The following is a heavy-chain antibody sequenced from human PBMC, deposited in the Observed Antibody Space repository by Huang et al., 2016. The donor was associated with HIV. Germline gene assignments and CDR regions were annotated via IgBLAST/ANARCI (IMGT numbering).Heavy chain of an antibody. CDR3: ARGPSPWLQEAFDI. D-gene: IGHD5-12*01. CDR1: GGSISSYY. J-gene: IGHJ3*02. CDR2: IYYSGST. V-gene: IGHV4-59*01. Sequence: QVQLQESGPGLVKPSETLSLTCTDSGGSISSYYWSWIRQPPGKGLECIGYIYYSGSTNDNPARKSRVTISVDTSKNQFSLKLRSVTAADTAVYYCARGPSPWLQEAFDIWGQGTMVTVSS.